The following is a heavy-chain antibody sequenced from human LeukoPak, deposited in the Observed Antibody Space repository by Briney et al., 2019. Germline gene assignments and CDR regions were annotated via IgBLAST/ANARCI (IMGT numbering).Heavy chain of an antibody. J-gene: IGHJ3*02. Sequence: SETLSLTCTVSGGSISSRSYYWGWIRQPPGKGLEWIGSIYYSGSTYYNPSLQSRVTISVDTSKNQFSLKLNSVTAADTAVYYCARDRYYYDSSSYYSAFDTWGQGTMVTVSS. CDR1: GGSISSRSYY. CDR3: ARDRYYYDSSSYYSAFDT. CDR2: IYYSGST. V-gene: IGHV4-39*02. D-gene: IGHD3-22*01.